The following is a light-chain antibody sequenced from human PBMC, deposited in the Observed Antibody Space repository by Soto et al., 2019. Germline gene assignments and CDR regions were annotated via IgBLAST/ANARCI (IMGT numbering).Light chain of an antibody. CDR2: GAS. CDR3: QQYARSPYT. J-gene: IGKJ2*01. Sequence: EIVLTQSPGTLSLSPGERATLSCRASQSVSSSFLAWYQQKPGQAPRLLIYGASSRATGIPDRFSGRGSGTDFTLTISRLGPEYFAVYYCQQYARSPYTFGQGTKREI. CDR1: QSVSSSF. V-gene: IGKV3-20*01.